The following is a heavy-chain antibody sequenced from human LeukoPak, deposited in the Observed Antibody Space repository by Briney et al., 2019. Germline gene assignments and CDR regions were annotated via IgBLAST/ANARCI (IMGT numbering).Heavy chain of an antibody. J-gene: IGHJ4*02. CDR3: ARLDYYGSGSYSPDY. D-gene: IGHD3-10*01. CDR1: GYSFTSYL. V-gene: IGHV5-10-1*01. CDR2: IDPSDSYT. Sequence: PGGSLKISCKGSGYSFTSYLISWVRQMPGKGLEWMGRIDPSDSYTNYSPSFQGHVTISADKSISTAYLQWSSLKASDTAMYYCARLDYYGSGSYSPDYWGQGTLVTVSS.